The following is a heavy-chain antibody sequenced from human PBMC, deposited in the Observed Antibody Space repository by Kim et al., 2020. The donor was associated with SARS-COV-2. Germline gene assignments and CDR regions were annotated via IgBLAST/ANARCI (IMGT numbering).Heavy chain of an antibody. CDR1: GFTFSSYA. J-gene: IGHJ6*02. Sequence: GGSLRLSCEASGFTFSSYAMSWVRQAPGKGLEWVSAISGSGGTTYYADTVKGRFTISRDNSKNTLYLQMNSRRAEDTAVYYCAKDGGTIDYYGMDVWGQGTTVTVSS. V-gene: IGHV3-23*01. CDR3: AKDGGTIDYYGMDV. CDR2: ISGSGGTT. D-gene: IGHD1-26*01.